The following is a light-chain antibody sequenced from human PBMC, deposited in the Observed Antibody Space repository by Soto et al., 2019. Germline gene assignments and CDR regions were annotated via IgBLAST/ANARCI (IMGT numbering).Light chain of an antibody. CDR1: QSVSNNY. V-gene: IGKV3-20*01. Sequence: EIVLTQSPGTLSLSPGESATLSCRASQSVSNNYLAWYQHKPGQAPRILIYGASNRATGIPDRFSGSGSGTDFTLTINRLQPEDFAVYYCQQSGSPYPFGQGTKLEIK. J-gene: IGKJ2*01. CDR3: QQSGSPYP. CDR2: GAS.